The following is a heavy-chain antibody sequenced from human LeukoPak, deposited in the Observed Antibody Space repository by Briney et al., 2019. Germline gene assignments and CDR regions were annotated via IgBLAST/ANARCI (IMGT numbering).Heavy chain of an antibody. Sequence: PGGSLRLSCAASGFTFSSYAMSRVRQAPGKGLEWVSAISGSGGSTYYADSVKGRFTISRDNSKNTLYLQMNSLRAEDTAVYYCAKGPLEWLLLGAFDIWGQGTMVTVSS. V-gene: IGHV3-23*01. CDR1: GFTFSSYA. J-gene: IGHJ3*02. D-gene: IGHD3-3*01. CDR3: AKGPLEWLLLGAFDI. CDR2: ISGSGGST.